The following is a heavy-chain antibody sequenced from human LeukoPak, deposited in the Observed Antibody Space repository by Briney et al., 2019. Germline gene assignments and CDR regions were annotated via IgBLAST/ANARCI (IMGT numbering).Heavy chain of an antibody. V-gene: IGHV4-38-2*02. CDR1: GGSISSSY. CDR2: IYHSGST. CDR3: ARTYSSGWYPTNHFDY. Sequence: SETLSLTCTVSGGSISSSYWGWIRQPPGKGLEWIGSIYHSGSTYYNPSLKSRVTISVDTSKNQFSLKLSSVTAADTAVYYCARTYSSGWYPTNHFDYWGQGTLVTVSS. D-gene: IGHD6-19*01. J-gene: IGHJ4*02.